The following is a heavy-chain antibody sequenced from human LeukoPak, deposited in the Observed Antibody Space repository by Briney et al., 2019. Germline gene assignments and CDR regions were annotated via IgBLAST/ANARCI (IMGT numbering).Heavy chain of an antibody. Sequence: SETLSLACTVSGGSISSYYWSWIRQPPGKGLEWIGYIYYSGSTNYNPSLKSRVTISVDTSKNQFSLKLSSVTAADTAVYYCAREPGGDFWSGYYKGNWFDPWGQGTLVTVSS. V-gene: IGHV4-59*01. J-gene: IGHJ5*02. D-gene: IGHD3-3*01. CDR3: AREPGGDFWSGYYKGNWFDP. CDR2: IYYSGST. CDR1: GGSISSYY.